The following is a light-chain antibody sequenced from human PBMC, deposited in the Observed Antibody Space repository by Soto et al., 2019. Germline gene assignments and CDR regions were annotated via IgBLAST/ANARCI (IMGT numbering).Light chain of an antibody. CDR1: SSDVGGYNY. V-gene: IGLV2-14*01. CDR3: SSYTTSSTHVV. CDR2: EVS. Sequence: QSALTQPASVSGSPGQSITISCTGTSSDVGGYNYVSWYQQHPGKAPKLMIYEVSNRPSGVTNRFSGSKSGNTASLTISGLQAEDEGAYYCSSYTTSSTHVVFGGGTKVTVL. J-gene: IGLJ2*01.